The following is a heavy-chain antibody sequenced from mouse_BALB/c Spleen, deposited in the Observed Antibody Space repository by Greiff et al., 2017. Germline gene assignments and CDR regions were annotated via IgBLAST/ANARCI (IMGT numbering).Heavy chain of an antibody. CDR1: GFSLSRYS. D-gene: IGHD2-10*02. CDR3: AREVVWGEFVAMDY. Sequence: VQLVESGPGLVAPSQSLSITCTVSGFSLSRYSVHWVRQPPGKGLEWLGMIWGGGSTDYNSALKSRLSISKDNSKSQVFLKMNSLQTDDTAMYYCAREVVWGEFVAMDYWGQGTSVTVSS. V-gene: IGHV2-6-4*01. CDR2: IWGGGST. J-gene: IGHJ4*01.